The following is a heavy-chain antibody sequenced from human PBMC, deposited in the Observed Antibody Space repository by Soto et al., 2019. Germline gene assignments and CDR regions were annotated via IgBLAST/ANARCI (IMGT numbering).Heavy chain of an antibody. CDR1: GYTFTSCG. J-gene: IGHJ4*02. D-gene: IGHD6-13*01. CDR3: ARVVSSSWFDY. CDR2: ISAYNGNT. V-gene: IGHV1-18*01. Sequence: ASVKVSCKASGYTFTSCGISWVRQAPGQGLEWMGWISAYNGNTNYAQKLQGRVTMTTDISTSTACMELRSLRSDDTAVYYCARVVSSSWFDYWGQGTLVTVSS.